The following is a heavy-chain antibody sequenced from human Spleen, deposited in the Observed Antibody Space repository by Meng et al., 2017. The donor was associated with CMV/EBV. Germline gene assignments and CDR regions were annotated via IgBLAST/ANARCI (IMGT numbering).Heavy chain of an antibody. CDR2: INPILGMA. V-gene: IGHV1-69*10. J-gene: IGHJ2*01. CDR1: GDTFSNYA. D-gene: IGHD3-22*01. CDR3: ARDRRGDSSGYVFGTGYFDL. Sequence: SVKVSCKASGDTFSNYAISWVRQAPGQGLEWMGGINPILGMANYAQKFQGRVTITADRSTSTAYMDLSNLRSEDTAVYYCARDRRGDSSGYVFGTGYFDLWGRGTLVTVSS.